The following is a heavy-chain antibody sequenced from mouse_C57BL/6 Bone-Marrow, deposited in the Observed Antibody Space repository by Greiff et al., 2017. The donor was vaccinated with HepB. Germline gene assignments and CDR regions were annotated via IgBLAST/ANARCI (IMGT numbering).Heavy chain of an antibody. CDR1: GFSFNTYA. D-gene: IGHD2-3*01. CDR2: IRSKSNNYAT. CDR3: VRQGWLGFAY. Sequence: DVMLVESGGGLVQPKGSLKLSCAASGFSFNTYAMNWVRQAPGKGLEWVARIRSKSNNYATYYADSVKDRFTISRDDSESMLYLQMNNLKTEDTAMYYCVRQGWLGFAYGGQGTLVTVSA. V-gene: IGHV10-1*01. J-gene: IGHJ3*01.